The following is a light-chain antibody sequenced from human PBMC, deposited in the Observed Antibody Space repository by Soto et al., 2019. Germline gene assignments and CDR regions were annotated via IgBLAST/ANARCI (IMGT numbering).Light chain of an antibody. V-gene: IGKV2-30*02. Sequence: DVVQTQTPLSLSVTLGQPASISCRSDESLVHTNGNTYLNWFQLRPGQSPRRLIYKDSNRDSGGPDRLSGSGAGTDFTLKISRGESEDVGGYYCMQGTQRPWPVGYGKKV. J-gene: IGKJ1*01. CDR1: ESLVHTNGNTY. CDR2: KDS. CDR3: MQGTQRPWP.